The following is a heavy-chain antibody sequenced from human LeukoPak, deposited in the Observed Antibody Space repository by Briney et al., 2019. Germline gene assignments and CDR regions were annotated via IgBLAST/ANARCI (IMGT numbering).Heavy chain of an antibody. CDR1: GFTFSSYG. J-gene: IGHJ4*02. CDR3: AKKKVTVGATTGFDY. D-gene: IGHD1-26*01. Sequence: PGGTLRLSCAASGFTFSSYGMSWVRQAPGKGLEWVSAISGSGGSTYYADSVKGRFTISRDNSKNTLYLQMNSLRAEDTAVYYCAKKKVTVGATTGFDYWGQGTLVTVSS. V-gene: IGHV3-23*01. CDR2: ISGSGGST.